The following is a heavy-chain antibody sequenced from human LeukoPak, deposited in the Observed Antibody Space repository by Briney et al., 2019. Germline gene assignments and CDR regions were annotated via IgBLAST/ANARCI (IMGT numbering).Heavy chain of an antibody. D-gene: IGHD2-2*02. V-gene: IGHV4-34*01. CDR2: INHSGST. Sequence: PSETLSLTCAVYGGSFSGYYWSWIRQPPGKGLEWIGEINHSGSTNYNPSLKSRVTISVDTSKNQFSLKLSSVTAADTAVYYCARGTPTSHCYTNWGQGTLVTVSS. J-gene: IGHJ4*02. CDR3: ARGTPTSHCYTN. CDR1: GGSFSGYY.